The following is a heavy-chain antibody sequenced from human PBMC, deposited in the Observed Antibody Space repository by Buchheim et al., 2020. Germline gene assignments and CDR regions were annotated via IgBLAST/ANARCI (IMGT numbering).Heavy chain of an antibody. Sequence: EVQLVESGGGLVQPGGSLRLSCAVSGFTFSDHYMDWVRQAPEKGLEWVGRTRNKADSYTTEYAASVKGRFTISRDDSQNSLYLQMNSLKTEDTAVYYCARGIYCSGDTCYYYGMDVWGQGTT. CDR2: TRNKADSYTT. CDR3: ARGIYCSGDTCYYYGMDV. D-gene: IGHD2-15*01. V-gene: IGHV3-72*01. J-gene: IGHJ6*02. CDR1: GFTFSDHY.